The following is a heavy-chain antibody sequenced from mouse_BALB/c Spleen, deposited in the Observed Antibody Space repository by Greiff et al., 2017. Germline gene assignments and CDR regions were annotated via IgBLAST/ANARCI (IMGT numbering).Heavy chain of an antibody. Sequence: VKLMESGPGLVQPSQSLSITCTVSGFSLTSYGVHWVRQSPGKGLEWLGVIWSGGSTDYNAAFISRLSISKDNSKSQVFFKMNSLQANDTAIYYCARRGDGNYAFFAYWGQGTLVTVSA. D-gene: IGHD2-1*01. V-gene: IGHV2-2*02. CDR2: IWSGGST. CDR1: GFSLTSYG. J-gene: IGHJ3*01. CDR3: ARRGDGNYAFFAY.